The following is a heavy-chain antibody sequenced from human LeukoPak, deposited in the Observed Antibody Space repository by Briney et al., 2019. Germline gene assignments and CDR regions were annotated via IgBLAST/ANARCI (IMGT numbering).Heavy chain of an antibody. V-gene: IGHV3-43*02. J-gene: IGHJ4*02. Sequence: GGSLRLSCAASGFTFDDYAMHWVRHAPGKGLEWVSLISGDGGSTYYADSVKGRFTISRDNSKNSLYLQMNSLRTEDTALYYCAKIVGATTPKDYWGQGTLVTVSS. CDR2: ISGDGGST. CDR3: AKIVGATTPKDY. D-gene: IGHD1-26*01. CDR1: GFTFDDYA.